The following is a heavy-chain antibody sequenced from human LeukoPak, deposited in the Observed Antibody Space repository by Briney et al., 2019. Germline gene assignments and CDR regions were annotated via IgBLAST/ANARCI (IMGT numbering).Heavy chain of an antibody. Sequence: KTSETLFLTCTVSGGSISSSNYYWGWIRQPPGKGLEWIGSIYYSGTTYYSSSLKSRVIISVDTSKNQFSLKLSSVTATDTAVYYCARHEAQDFDYWGQGTLVTVSS. J-gene: IGHJ4*02. CDR2: IYYSGTT. V-gene: IGHV4-39*01. CDR1: GGSISSSNYY. CDR3: ARHEAQDFDY.